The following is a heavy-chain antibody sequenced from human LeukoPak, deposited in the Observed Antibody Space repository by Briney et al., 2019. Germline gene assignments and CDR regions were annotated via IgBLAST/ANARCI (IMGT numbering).Heavy chain of an antibody. CDR1: GFTFSSFP. J-gene: IGHJ4*02. Sequence: HSGGSLRLSCAASGFTFSSFPMTWVRQPPGKGLEWVSAISGSGGTTYYADSVQGRFTISRDNSKNTLYLQMNSLRAEDTAVYYCAKEGEATPSYYFDYWGQGTLVTVSS. D-gene: IGHD1-26*01. CDR2: ISGSGGTT. CDR3: AKEGEATPSYYFDY. V-gene: IGHV3-23*01.